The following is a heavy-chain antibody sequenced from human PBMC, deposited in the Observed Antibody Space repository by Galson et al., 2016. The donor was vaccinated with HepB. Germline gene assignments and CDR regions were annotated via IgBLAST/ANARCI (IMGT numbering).Heavy chain of an antibody. J-gene: IGHJ2*01. CDR2: INNEGSST. CDR3: ARDLYRSPAAGTRYFDL. CDR1: GFTFSTYW. D-gene: IGHD6-13*01. Sequence: SLRLSCAASGFTFSTYWMHWVRHAPGKGLVWVSRINNEGSSTSSADSVKGRITISRDNARNTMSLQMNRLTAEDTGVYYCARDLYRSPAAGTRYFDLWGRGTLVTVSS. V-gene: IGHV3-74*01.